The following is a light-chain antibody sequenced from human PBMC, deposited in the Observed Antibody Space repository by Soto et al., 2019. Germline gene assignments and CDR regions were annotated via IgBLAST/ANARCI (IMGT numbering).Light chain of an antibody. J-gene: IGLJ1*01. Sequence: QSVLTQPPSASGTPGQRVTISCSGGSSNIGTNAVNWYQQLPGTAPKLLIYNNNQRPSGVPDRFSGSKSGTSASLAISGLQSEDEADYYCAAWDDSLNGYVFGTGTKVNVL. CDR3: AAWDDSLNGYV. CDR1: SSNIGTNA. CDR2: NNN. V-gene: IGLV1-44*01.